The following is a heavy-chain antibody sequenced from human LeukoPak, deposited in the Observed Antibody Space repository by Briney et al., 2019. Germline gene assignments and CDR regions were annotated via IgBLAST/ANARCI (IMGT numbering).Heavy chain of an antibody. CDR3: ARTTGGSGEFDY. D-gene: IGHD3-10*01. CDR2: IYHSGST. Sequence: PSETLSLTCAVSGGSISSGGYSWSWIRQPPGRGLEWLGYIYHSGSTYYNPSLKSRVTISVDRSKNQFSLKLSSVTAADTAVYYCARTTGGSGEFDYWGQGTLVTVSS. V-gene: IGHV4-30-2*01. CDR1: GGSISSGGYS. J-gene: IGHJ4*02.